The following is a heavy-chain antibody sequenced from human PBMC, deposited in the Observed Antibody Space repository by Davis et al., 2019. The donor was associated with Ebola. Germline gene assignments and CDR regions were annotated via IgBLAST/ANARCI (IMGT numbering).Heavy chain of an antibody. Sequence: GESLKISCAASGFIFSSHWMSWVRQAPGKGLEWVANIKQDGNEKYYVDSVKGRFTISRDNSKNTLYLQMNSLRAEDTAVYYCAREGDTAMALYYYGMDVWGQGTTVTVSS. CDR2: IKQDGNEK. J-gene: IGHJ6*02. CDR3: AREGDTAMALYYYGMDV. CDR1: GFIFSSHW. V-gene: IGHV3-7*01. D-gene: IGHD5-18*01.